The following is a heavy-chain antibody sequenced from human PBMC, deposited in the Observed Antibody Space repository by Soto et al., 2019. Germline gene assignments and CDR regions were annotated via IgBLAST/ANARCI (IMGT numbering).Heavy chain of an antibody. Sequence: SVKVSCKASGGTFSSYAISWVRQAPGQGLEWMGGIIPIFGTANYAQKFQGRVTITADESTSTAYMELSSLRSEDTAVYYCAQRGGMATSYYFDYWGQGTLVTVSS. CDR3: AQRGGMATSYYFDY. CDR1: GGTFSSYA. D-gene: IGHD5-12*01. CDR2: IIPIFGTA. J-gene: IGHJ4*02. V-gene: IGHV1-69*13.